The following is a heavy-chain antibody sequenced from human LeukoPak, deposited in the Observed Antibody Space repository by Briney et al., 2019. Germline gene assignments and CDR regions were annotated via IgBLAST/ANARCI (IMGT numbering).Heavy chain of an antibody. Sequence: PGGSLRLSCAASGFTLSDHYIDWVRQAPGKGLEWVSSISSSSTYIYYADSVKGRFTISRDNAKNSLYLQMNSLRDEDTAVYYCTKSGVDWGQGTLVTVSS. CDR1: GFTLSDHY. J-gene: IGHJ4*02. CDR2: ISSSSTYI. CDR3: TKSGVD. V-gene: IGHV3-21*01. D-gene: IGHD3-3*01.